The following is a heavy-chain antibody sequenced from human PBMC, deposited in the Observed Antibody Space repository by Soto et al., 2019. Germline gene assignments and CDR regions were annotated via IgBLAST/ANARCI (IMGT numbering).Heavy chain of an antibody. Sequence: EVQLLESGGGLVQPGGSLRLSCAASGFTFSSYAMSWVRQAPGKGLEWVSAISGSGGSTYYADSVKGRFTISRDNSKNTLYLQMNSLRAQDTAVYYCAKDSRLLWFGELFYYFDYWGQGTLVTVSS. CDR2: ISGSGGST. J-gene: IGHJ4*02. CDR3: AKDSRLLWFGELFYYFDY. V-gene: IGHV3-23*01. CDR1: GFTFSSYA. D-gene: IGHD3-10*01.